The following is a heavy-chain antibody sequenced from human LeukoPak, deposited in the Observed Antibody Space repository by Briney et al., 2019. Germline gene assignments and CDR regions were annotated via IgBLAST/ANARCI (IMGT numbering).Heavy chain of an antibody. V-gene: IGHV4-30-2*01. CDR2: IYHSGST. CDR1: GGSISSGGYY. J-gene: IGHJ4*02. Sequence: SETLSLTCTVSGGSISSGGYYWSWIRQPPGKGLEWIGYIYHSGSTYYNPSLKSRVTISVDKSKNQFSLKLSSVTAADTAVYYCAKAAAGTRGFDYWGQGTLVTVSS. CDR3: AKAAAGTRGFDY. D-gene: IGHD6-13*01.